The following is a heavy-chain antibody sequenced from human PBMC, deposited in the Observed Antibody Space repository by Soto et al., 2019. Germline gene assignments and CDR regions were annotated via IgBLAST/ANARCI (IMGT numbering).Heavy chain of an antibody. V-gene: IGHV4-4*02. Sequence: SETLSLTCAVSGGSISSSNWWSWVRQPPGQGLEWIGQIFHSGSTYYNPSLKSRVTISLDKSNNQFSLKLTSVTAADTAVYYCARRERAAGTDWWFDPWGQGTLVTVSS. CDR2: IFHSGST. CDR1: GGSISSSNW. J-gene: IGHJ5*02. CDR3: ARRERAAGTDWWFDP. D-gene: IGHD6-13*01.